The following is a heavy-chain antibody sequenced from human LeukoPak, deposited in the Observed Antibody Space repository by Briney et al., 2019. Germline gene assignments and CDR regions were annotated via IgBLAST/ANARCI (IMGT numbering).Heavy chain of an antibody. CDR2: IHPTDGST. J-gene: IGHJ4*02. CDR3: ARANGGGLDY. CDR1: GYTFTSYD. V-gene: IGHV1-46*01. Sequence: GASVKVSCKASGYTFTSYDMHWVRQAPGQGLEWLGIIHPTDGSTSYTQKIQGRVTMTRDTATGTVYLELSSLRSEDTAVYWCARANGGGLDYWGQRTLITVSS. D-gene: IGHD3-10*01.